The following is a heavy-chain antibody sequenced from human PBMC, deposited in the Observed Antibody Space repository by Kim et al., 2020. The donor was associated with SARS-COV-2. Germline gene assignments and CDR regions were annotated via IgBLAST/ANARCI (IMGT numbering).Heavy chain of an antibody. CDR1: GYTFTSYY. CDR3: AKDIVVVPAAMLGSNYYYYGMDV. CDR2: INPSGGST. V-gene: IGHV1-46*01. D-gene: IGHD2-2*01. J-gene: IGHJ6*02. Sequence: ASVKVSCKASGYTFTSYYMHWVRQAPGQGLEWMGIINPSGGSTSYAQKFQGRVTMTRDTSTSTVYMELSSLRSEDTAVYYCAKDIVVVPAAMLGSNYYYYGMDVWGQGTTVTVPS.